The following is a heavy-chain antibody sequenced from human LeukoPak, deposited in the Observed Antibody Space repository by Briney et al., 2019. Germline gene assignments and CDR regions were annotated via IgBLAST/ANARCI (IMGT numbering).Heavy chain of an antibody. V-gene: IGHV1-8*03. J-gene: IGHJ6*03. CDR1: GYTFTNYC. CDR3: ARGRVAGIVYYYYMDV. Sequence: GASVKVSCKASGYTFTNYCMHWVRLATGQGLEWMGWMNPNSGNTGYAQKFQGRVTITRNTSISTAYMELSSLRSEDTAVYYCARGRVAGIVYYYYMDVWGKGTTVTVSS. D-gene: IGHD6-19*01. CDR2: MNPNSGNT.